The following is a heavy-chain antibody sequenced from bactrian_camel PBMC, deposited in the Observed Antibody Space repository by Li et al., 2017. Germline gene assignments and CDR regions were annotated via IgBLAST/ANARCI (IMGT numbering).Heavy chain of an antibody. J-gene: IGHJ4*01. CDR1: GYTYNRNC. Sequence: VQLVESGGGSVQAGGSLRLSCAASGYTYNRNCMDWFRRPPGKEREGVARIYRGTGATYYVDSVKGRFTLSKDNAKNTLYLQMNSLKPEDTAMYYCAANFGPYCSGPYLARRANFLGQGTQVTVS. V-gene: IGHV3S6*01. CDR2: IYRGTGAT. D-gene: IGHD2*01.